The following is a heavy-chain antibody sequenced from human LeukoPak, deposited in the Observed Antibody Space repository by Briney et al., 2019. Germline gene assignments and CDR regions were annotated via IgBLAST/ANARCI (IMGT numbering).Heavy chain of an antibody. CDR3: ATVGIVDTAMITYFDY. CDR2: INPNSGDT. Sequence: ASVKASCKASGYTFTGYYMHWVRQAPGQGLEWMGWINPNSGDTNYAQKFQGRVTMTRDTSISTAYMELSRLRSDDTAVYYCATVGIVDTAMITYFDYWGQGTLVTVSS. CDR1: GYTFTGYY. V-gene: IGHV1-2*02. J-gene: IGHJ4*02. D-gene: IGHD5-18*01.